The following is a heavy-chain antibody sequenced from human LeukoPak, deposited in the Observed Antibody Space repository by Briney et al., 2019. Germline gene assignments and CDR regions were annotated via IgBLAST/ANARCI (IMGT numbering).Heavy chain of an antibody. D-gene: IGHD5-18*01. CDR1: GGSISSYY. J-gene: IGHJ4*02. CDR2: LYYSGST. Sequence: PSETLSLTCTVSGGSISSYYWSWIRQLPGKGLEWIGFLYYSGSTNYNPTLKSRVTISADTSKNQFSLKLSSVTAADTAVYYCARDLLRYGFDSWGQGTLVTVSS. V-gene: IGHV4-59*01. CDR3: ARDLLRYGFDS.